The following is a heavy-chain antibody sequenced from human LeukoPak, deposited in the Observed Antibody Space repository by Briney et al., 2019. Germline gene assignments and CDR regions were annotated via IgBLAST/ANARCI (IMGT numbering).Heavy chain of an antibody. Sequence: SETLSLTCTVSGYSISSGYYWGWIRQPPGKGLEWIGSIYHSGSTYYNPSLKSRVTISVDTSKNQFSLKLSSVTAADTAVYYCAREGHEQQLVDAFDIRGQGTMVTVSS. V-gene: IGHV4-38-2*02. D-gene: IGHD6-13*01. J-gene: IGHJ3*02. CDR2: IYHSGST. CDR3: AREGHEQQLVDAFDI. CDR1: GYSISSGYY.